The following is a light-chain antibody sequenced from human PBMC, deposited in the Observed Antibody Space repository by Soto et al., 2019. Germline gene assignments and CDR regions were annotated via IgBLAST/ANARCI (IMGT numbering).Light chain of an antibody. CDR2: DAS. Sequence: EIVMTQSPATLSLSPGERATLSCRASQSVSTRLAWYQQKPGQAPRLLIYDASTRATGIPARFSGSGSGTEFTLTNSSLQSEDFVLYYCQQYKNWPPEYTFGQGTKLEIK. CDR3: QQYKNWPPEYT. J-gene: IGKJ2*01. CDR1: QSVSTR. V-gene: IGKV3-15*01.